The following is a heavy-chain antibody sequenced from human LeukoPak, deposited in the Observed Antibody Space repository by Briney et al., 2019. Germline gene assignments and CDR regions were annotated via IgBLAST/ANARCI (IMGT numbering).Heavy chain of an antibody. D-gene: IGHD7-27*01. Sequence: SEPLSLPCTVSGGSISSYYWSWIRQPAGKGLEWIGRIYTSGSTNYNPSLKSRVTMSVDTSKNQISLKLSSVTAADTAVYYCARWELGSVFAFDSWGQGTMVTVAS. CDR3: ARWELGSVFAFDS. CDR1: GGSISSYY. CDR2: IYTSGST. J-gene: IGHJ3*02. V-gene: IGHV4-4*07.